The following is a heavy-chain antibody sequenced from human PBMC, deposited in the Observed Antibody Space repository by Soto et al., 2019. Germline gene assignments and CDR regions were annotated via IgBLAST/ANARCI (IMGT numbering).Heavy chain of an antibody. J-gene: IGHJ4*02. Sequence: QVQLVQSGAEVKKPGDSVRVSCKASGYTFTSYGIGWVRQAPGQGLEWMGWISANNGNTKYAQKLQGRVTMTTDASTSTAYMELRSLRSDDAAVYYCGRDGYFDHWGQGTLVIVSS. CDR2: ISANNGNT. CDR3: GRDGYFDH. V-gene: IGHV1-18*01. CDR1: GYTFTSYG.